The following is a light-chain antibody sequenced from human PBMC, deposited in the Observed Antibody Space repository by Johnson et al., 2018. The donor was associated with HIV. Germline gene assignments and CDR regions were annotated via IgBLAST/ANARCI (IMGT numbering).Light chain of an antibody. CDR1: SSNIGNNY. CDR2: DNN. Sequence: QSVLTQPPSVSAAPGQKVTISCSGTSSNIGNNYVSWYQQFPGTAPKLVIYDNNNRPSGIPDRFSGSKSCTSATLGITVLQTGDEADYYCGTWDSSLSLFVFGTGTKVTVL. CDR3: GTWDSSLSLFV. V-gene: IGLV1-51*01. J-gene: IGLJ1*01.